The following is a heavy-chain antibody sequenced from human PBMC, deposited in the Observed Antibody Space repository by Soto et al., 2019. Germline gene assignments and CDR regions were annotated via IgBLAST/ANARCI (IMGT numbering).Heavy chain of an antibody. D-gene: IGHD3-10*01. CDR3: ARDASGVWLASDYYYGMDV. CDR2: ISSSSSYI. J-gene: IGHJ6*02. Sequence: EVQLVESGGGLVKPGGSLRLSCAASGFTFSSYSMNWVHQAPGKGLEWVSSISSSSSYIYYADSVKGRFTISRDNAKNSLYLQMNSLRAEDTAVYYCARDASGVWLASDYYYGMDVWGQGTTVTVSS. CDR1: GFTFSSYS. V-gene: IGHV3-21*01.